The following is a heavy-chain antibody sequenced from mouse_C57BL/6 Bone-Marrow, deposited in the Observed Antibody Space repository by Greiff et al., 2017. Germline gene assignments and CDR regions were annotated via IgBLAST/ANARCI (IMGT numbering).Heavy chain of an antibody. J-gene: IGHJ4*01. CDR3: ARSYDYDDYTMDY. D-gene: IGHD2-4*01. CDR2: MHPNGGSP. V-gene: IGHV1-64*01. Sequence: QVHVKQPGAELVKPGASVKLSCKASGYTFTNYWMHWVKQRPGQGLEWIGMMHPNGGSPDYNEKFKSEATLSVDKSSRTAYMGLSSLTSEDSAVYYCARSYDYDDYTMDYWGQGTSVTVSS. CDR1: GYTFTNYW.